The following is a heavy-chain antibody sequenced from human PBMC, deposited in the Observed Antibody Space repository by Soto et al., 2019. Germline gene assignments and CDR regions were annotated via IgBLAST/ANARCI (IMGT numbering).Heavy chain of an antibody. Sequence: GGSLRLSCAASGFTFSSYAMSWVRQAPGKGLEWVSAISGSGGSTYYADSVKGRFTISRDNSKNTLYLQMNSLRAEDTAVYYCAKDGYDFWSGYGYGMDVWGQGTTVTVSS. J-gene: IGHJ6*02. CDR2: ISGSGGST. D-gene: IGHD3-3*01. V-gene: IGHV3-23*01. CDR1: GFTFSSYA. CDR3: AKDGYDFWSGYGYGMDV.